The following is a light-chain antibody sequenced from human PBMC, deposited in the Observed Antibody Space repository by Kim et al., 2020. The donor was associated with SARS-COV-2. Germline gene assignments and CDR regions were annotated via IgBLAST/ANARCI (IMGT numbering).Light chain of an antibody. CDR2: SNN. CDR1: SSNIGSNT. J-gene: IGLJ3*02. CDR3: AAWDDSLNGWV. Sequence: ELTQPPSASGTPGQRVTISCSGSSSNIGSNTVNWYQQLPGTAPKLLIYSNNQRPSGVPDRFSGSKSGTSASLAISGLQSADEADYYCAAWDDSLNGWVFGGGTQLTVL. V-gene: IGLV1-44*01.